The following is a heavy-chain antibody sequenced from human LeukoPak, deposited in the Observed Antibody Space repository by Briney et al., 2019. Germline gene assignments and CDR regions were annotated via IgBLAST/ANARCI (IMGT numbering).Heavy chain of an antibody. V-gene: IGHV4-61*05. Sequence: SETLSLTCTVSGGSISSSSYYWGWVRQPPGKGLEWIGYIYYSGSTNYNPSLKSRVTISVDTSKNQFSLKLSSVTAADTAVYYCARSSSGYYPDYYFDYWGQGTLVTVSS. CDR2: IYYSGST. CDR1: GGSISSSSYY. D-gene: IGHD3-22*01. J-gene: IGHJ4*02. CDR3: ARSSSGYYPDYYFDY.